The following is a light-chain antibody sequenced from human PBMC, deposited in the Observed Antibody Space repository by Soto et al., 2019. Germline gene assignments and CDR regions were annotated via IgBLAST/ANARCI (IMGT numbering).Light chain of an antibody. CDR3: QQYGGSPPIT. J-gene: IGKJ5*01. V-gene: IGKV3-20*01. Sequence: EVVLTQSPGSLSLSPGERATFSCRASQSISSSYLAWYQQKPGQAPRLLIYGSSNRATGIPDRFSGSGSGTDFSLTISRLEPEDFAVYYCQQYGGSPPITFGQGTRLEI. CDR1: QSISSSY. CDR2: GSS.